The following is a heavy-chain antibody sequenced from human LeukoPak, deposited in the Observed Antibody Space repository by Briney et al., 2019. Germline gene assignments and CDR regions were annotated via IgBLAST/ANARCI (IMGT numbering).Heavy chain of an antibody. Sequence: NPSETLSLTCTVSGGSISSSSYYWGWIRQPPGKGLEWIGSIYYSGSTYYNPSLKSRVTISVDTSKNQFSLKLSSVTAADTAVYYCARQSPHCSSTSRYDAFDIWGQGTMVTVSS. V-gene: IGHV4-39*01. D-gene: IGHD2-2*01. CDR1: GGSISSSSYY. J-gene: IGHJ3*02. CDR2: IYYSGST. CDR3: ARQSPHCSSTSRYDAFDI.